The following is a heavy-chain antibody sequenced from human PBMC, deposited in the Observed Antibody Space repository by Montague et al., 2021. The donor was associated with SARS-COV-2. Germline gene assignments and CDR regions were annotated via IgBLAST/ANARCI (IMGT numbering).Heavy chain of an antibody. J-gene: IGHJ6*02. D-gene: IGHD3-10*01. CDR2: IYQSGSA. V-gene: IGHV4-30-2*06. Sequence: TPSLTCVVSGGSVSSGDYSWSWIRQSPGKGLEWIGYIYQSGSAYYNPSLKSRVTISIDTSNNQFSLNLRSVTAADTGLYYCATGARMYGMGFWGQGTTVTVSS. CDR1: GGSVSSGDYS. CDR3: ATGARMYGMGF.